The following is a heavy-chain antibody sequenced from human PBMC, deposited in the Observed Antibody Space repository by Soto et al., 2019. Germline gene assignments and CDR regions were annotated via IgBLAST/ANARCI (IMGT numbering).Heavy chain of an antibody. CDR2: IYDSVNT. D-gene: IGHD3-22*01. CDR1: GGYISSFF. V-gene: IGHV4-59*01. Sequence: QVQLQESGPGLVKPSETLSLTCTVSGGYISSFFWTWIRQPPGKGLEWIGYIYDSVNTNYNPSLKIRVTISVDTSKNQFSLKLNSVTAADTAVYFCAREERLYSSGLDPWGQGTLVTVSS. J-gene: IGHJ5*02. CDR3: AREERLYSSGLDP.